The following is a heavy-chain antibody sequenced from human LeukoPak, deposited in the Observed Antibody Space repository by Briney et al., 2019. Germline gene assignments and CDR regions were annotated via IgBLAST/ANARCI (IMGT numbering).Heavy chain of an antibody. D-gene: IGHD3-22*01. Sequence: PSETLSLTCTVSGGSVSSNRYYWGWIRQPPGKGLEWIGSIYYSGSTYYNPSLKSRVTISVDTSKNQFSLKLSSVTTADTAVYYCARGRARDSSGYPNYWGQGTLVTVSS. V-gene: IGHV4-39*07. CDR3: ARGRARDSSGYPNY. CDR2: IYYSGST. CDR1: GGSVSSNRYY. J-gene: IGHJ4*02.